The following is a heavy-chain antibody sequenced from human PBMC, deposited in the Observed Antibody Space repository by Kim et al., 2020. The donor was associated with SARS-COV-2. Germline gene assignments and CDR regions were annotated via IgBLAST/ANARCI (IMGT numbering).Heavy chain of an antibody. CDR3: ARTDRGSKPKNFDY. D-gene: IGHD6-13*01. V-gene: IGHV3-21*01. J-gene: IGHJ4*02. Sequence: DSVKGRFTISRDNAKNSLYLQMNSLRAEDTAVYYCARTDRGSKPKNFDYWGQGTLVTVSS.